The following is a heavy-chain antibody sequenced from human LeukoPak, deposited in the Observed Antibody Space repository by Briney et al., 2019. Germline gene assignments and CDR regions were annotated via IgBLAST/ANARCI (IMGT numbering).Heavy chain of an antibody. J-gene: IGHJ3*02. Sequence: GESLKISCKGSGYSFTNYWIGWVRQMPGKGLEWMGIIYPGDSETRYSPSFQGQVTISADKSFSTAYLQWGSLKASDTAMYYCARPGGYSWIDAFEIWGQGTMVTVSS. CDR1: GYSFTNYW. CDR3: ARPGGYSWIDAFEI. V-gene: IGHV5-51*01. CDR2: IYPGDSET. D-gene: IGHD5-18*01.